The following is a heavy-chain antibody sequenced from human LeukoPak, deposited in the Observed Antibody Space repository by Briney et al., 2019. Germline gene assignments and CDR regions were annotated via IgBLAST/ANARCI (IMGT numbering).Heavy chain of an antibody. Sequence: GGSLRLSCAASGFTFSSYWMHWVRQAPGKGLVWVSRIKSDGRSTSYADSVKGRFTNPRDNAKNTLYLQMNRLRAEDTAVYYCARGTDYAMNAFDIWGQGTMVTVSS. V-gene: IGHV3-74*01. CDR3: ARGTDYAMNAFDI. CDR2: IKSDGRST. D-gene: IGHD4-17*01. CDR1: GFTFSSYW. J-gene: IGHJ3*02.